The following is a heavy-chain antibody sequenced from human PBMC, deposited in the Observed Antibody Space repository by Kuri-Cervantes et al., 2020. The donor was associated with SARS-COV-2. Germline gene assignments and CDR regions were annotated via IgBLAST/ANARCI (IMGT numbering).Heavy chain of an antibody. CDR1: GYTFIGYY. CDR3: VKDVVSTFCAWGNCHISSYMDV. D-gene: IGHD2-21*01. V-gene: IGHV1-2*02. Sequence: ASVKVSCKASGYTFIGYYMHWVRQAPGQGLEWMGWINPKSGASSYAQKFQGRVTMTRATSINTVYMELSTLRSDDTAVYFCVKDVVSTFCAWGNCHISSYMDVWGRGTTVTVSS. J-gene: IGHJ6*03. CDR2: INPKSGAS.